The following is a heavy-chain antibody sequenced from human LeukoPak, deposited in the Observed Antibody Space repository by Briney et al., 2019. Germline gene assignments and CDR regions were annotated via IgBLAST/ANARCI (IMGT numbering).Heavy chain of an antibody. CDR3: ARGVDYYYWCDP. J-gene: IGHJ5*02. V-gene: IGHV1-8*01. D-gene: IGHD3-22*01. Sequence: ASVKVSCKASGYTFTSYDINWVRQATGQGLEWMGWMNPNSGNTGYAQKFQARVTMTRNTSISTAYVELSSLRAGDTAVYYCARGVDYYYWCDPWGEGTVVTVSS. CDR2: MNPNSGNT. CDR1: GYTFTSYD.